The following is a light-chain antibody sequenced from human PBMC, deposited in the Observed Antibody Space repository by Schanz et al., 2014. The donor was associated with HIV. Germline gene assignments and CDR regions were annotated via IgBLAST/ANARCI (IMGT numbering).Light chain of an antibody. J-gene: IGLJ2*01. CDR1: SSDVGGYNY. Sequence: QSVLTQPPSASGSPGQSVTISCTGTSSDVGGYNYVSWYQQHPGKAPKLIIYDVNNRPSGISDRFSASKSGNTASLTISGLQAEDEADYYCCSFTSSNTLLFGGGTKLIVL. V-gene: IGLV2-14*01. CDR3: CSFTSSNTLL. CDR2: DVN.